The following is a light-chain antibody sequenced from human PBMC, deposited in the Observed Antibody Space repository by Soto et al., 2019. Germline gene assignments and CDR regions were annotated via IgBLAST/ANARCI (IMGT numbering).Light chain of an antibody. CDR1: SSNIGINY. J-gene: IGLJ1*01. CDR3: AAWDDSLNGYV. V-gene: IGLV1-44*01. Sequence: QSVLTQPPSAFGTPGQRVSISCSGSSSNIGINYVSWYQQLPGTAPRLLIYSNDQRPSGVPGRFSGSKSGTSASLAISWLQSGDEADYYCAAWDDSLNGYVFGTGTKVTVX. CDR2: SND.